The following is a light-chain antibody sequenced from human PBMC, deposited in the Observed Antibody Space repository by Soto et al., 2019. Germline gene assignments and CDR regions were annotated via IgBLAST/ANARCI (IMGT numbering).Light chain of an antibody. CDR3: QQYNKWPPWT. CDR2: GAS. CDR1: QSISTN. J-gene: IGKJ1*01. V-gene: IGKV3-15*01. Sequence: EIVMTQSPDTLSLSPGERATLSCRASQSISTNLAWYQQKPGQAPRVVIYGASTRATDIPARFSGSGSGTEFTLTISSLQSEDFAIYYCQQYNKWPPWTFGQGTKVEIK.